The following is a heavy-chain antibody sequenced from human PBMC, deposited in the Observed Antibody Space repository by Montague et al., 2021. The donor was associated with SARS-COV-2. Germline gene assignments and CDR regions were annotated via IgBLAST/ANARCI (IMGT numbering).Heavy chain of an antibody. CDR2: IYYTGNT. CDR1: GGSITNNIDY. D-gene: IGHD3-22*01. Sequence: SETLSLTCTVSGGSITNNIDYWAWIRQPPGKGLEWKGSIYYTGNTYYNPSRKGRVTISVVTSKNHFTLKLISVTAAETAVCYCARLKRYFDSSGSPSAFDFWGQGTKVTVSS. J-gene: IGHJ3*01. V-gene: IGHV4-39*02. CDR3: ARLKRYFDSSGSPSAFDF.